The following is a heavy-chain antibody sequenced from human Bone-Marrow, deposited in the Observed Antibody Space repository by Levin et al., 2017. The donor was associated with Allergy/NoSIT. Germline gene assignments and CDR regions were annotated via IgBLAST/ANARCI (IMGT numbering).Heavy chain of an antibody. J-gene: IGHJ5*02. CDR1: GFTLSNHA. V-gene: IGHV3-64*01. D-gene: IGHD6-13*01. CDR2: LSSDGETT. Sequence: GESLKISCVADGFTLSNHAMHWVRQAPGMGLEYVSALSSDGETTFYANSVKGRFTISRDTSKNTLYLQMASLRLEDMAVYYCARGAAPEALLFWFDPWGQGTPVIVSS. CDR3: ARGAAPEALLFWFDP.